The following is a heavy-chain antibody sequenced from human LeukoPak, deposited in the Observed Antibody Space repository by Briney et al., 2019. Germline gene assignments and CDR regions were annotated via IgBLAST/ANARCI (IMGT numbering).Heavy chain of an antibody. D-gene: IGHD3-22*01. CDR2: IIPIFGTA. CDR3: ARACYYDSSGYYYSSHAFDI. CDR1: GGTFSSYA. J-gene: IGHJ3*02. Sequence: SVKVSCKASGGTFSSYAISWVRQAPGQGLEWMGGIIPIFGTANYAQKFQGRVTITADKSTSTAYMELSSLRSEDTAVYYCARACYYDSSGYYYSSHAFDIWGQGTMVTVSS. V-gene: IGHV1-69*06.